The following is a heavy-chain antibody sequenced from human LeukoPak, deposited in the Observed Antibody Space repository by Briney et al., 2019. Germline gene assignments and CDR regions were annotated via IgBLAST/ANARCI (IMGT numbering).Heavy chain of an antibody. CDR2: INPNSGGT. J-gene: IGHJ4*02. D-gene: IGHD5-18*01. V-gene: IGHV1-2*02. CDR1: GYTFTGYY. Sequence: ASVKVSCKASGYTFTGYYMHWVRQAPGQGLEWVGWINPNSGGTNYAQKFQGRVTMTRDTSISTAYMELSRLRSDDTAVYYCARVRYVDTAPSFDYWGQGTLVTVSS. CDR3: ARVRYVDTAPSFDY.